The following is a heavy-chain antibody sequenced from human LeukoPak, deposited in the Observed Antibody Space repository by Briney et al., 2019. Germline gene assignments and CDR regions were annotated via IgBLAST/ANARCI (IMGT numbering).Heavy chain of an antibody. Sequence: PGGSLRLSCAASGFXFSSYGIHWVRQAPGKGLEWVGHIKSKTDGGTTDYAAPVKGRFTISRDDSKNTLYLQMNSLKTEDTALYYCATEYYGSYNYWGQGTLVTVSS. CDR3: ATEYYGSYNY. J-gene: IGHJ4*02. D-gene: IGHD1-26*01. CDR2: IKSKTDGGTT. CDR1: GFXFSSYG. V-gene: IGHV3-15*01.